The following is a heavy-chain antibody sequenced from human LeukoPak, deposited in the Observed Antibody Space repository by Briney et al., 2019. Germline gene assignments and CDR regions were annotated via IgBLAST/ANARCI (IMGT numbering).Heavy chain of an antibody. D-gene: IGHD6-13*01. CDR2: IKQDGSEK. Sequence: GGSLRLSCAASGFTFSSYWMSWVRQAPGKGPEWVANIKQDGSEKYYVDSVKGRFTISRDNAKNSLYLQMNSLRAEDTAVYYCARTYSSSWYYFDYWGQGTLVTVSS. CDR1: GFTFSSYW. CDR3: ARTYSSSWYYFDY. V-gene: IGHV3-7*01. J-gene: IGHJ4*02.